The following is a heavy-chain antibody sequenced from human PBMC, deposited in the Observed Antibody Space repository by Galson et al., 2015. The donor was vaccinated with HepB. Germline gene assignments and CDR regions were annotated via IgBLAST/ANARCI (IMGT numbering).Heavy chain of an antibody. D-gene: IGHD4-17*01. J-gene: IGHJ6*02. CDR2: IWYDGSNK. CDR1: GFTFSSYG. CDR3: AVNYGDYWHYYYGMDV. Sequence: SLRLSCAASGFTFSSYGMHWVRQAPGKGLEWVAVIWYDGSNKYYADSVKGRFTISRDNSKNTLYLQMNSLRAEDTAVYYCAVNYGDYWHYYYGMDVWGQGTTVTVSS. V-gene: IGHV3-33*01.